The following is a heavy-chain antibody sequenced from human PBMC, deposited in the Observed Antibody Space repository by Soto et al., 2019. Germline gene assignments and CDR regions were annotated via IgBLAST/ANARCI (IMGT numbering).Heavy chain of an antibody. CDR3: ARGGTVTNVFDY. CDR2: IIPILGIA. J-gene: IGHJ4*02. Sequence: QVQLVQSGAEVKKPGSSVKVSCKASGGTFSSYTISWVRQAPGQGLEWTGSIIPILGIANYAHKIQGRVTITAEKSTSTAYMELSSLRSEDTAVYYCARGGTVTNVFDYWGQGTLVTVSS. V-gene: IGHV1-69*02. D-gene: IGHD4-17*01. CDR1: GGTFSSYT.